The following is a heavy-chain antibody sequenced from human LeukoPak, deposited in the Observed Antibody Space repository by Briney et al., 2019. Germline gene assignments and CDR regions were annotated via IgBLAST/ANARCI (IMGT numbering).Heavy chain of an antibody. CDR2: IYTSGST. CDR1: GGSISSYY. V-gene: IGHV4-4*07. CDR3: ARRSDYYGSGKFDY. Sequence: SETLSLTCTVSGGSISSYYWSWIRQPAGKGLEWIGRIYTSGSTNYNPSLKSRVTMSVDTSKNQFSLKLSSVTAADTAVYYCARRSDYYGSGKFDYWGQGTLVTVSS. D-gene: IGHD3-10*01. J-gene: IGHJ4*02.